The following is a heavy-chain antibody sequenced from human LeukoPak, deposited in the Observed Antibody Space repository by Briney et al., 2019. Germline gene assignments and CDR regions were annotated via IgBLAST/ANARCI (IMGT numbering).Heavy chain of an antibody. V-gene: IGHV1-8*01. Sequence: ASVKVSCKASGYTFTSYDIHWVRQATGQGLEWMGWMNPNSGNTDSAHKFQGRVTFSRDTSKSTAYMELTSLRSEDTAVYFCARVIADRTSTHWYFDLWGCGTLVTVSS. CDR3: ARVIADRTSTHWYFDL. J-gene: IGHJ2*01. CDR1: GYTFTSYD. CDR2: MNPNSGNT. D-gene: IGHD6-13*01.